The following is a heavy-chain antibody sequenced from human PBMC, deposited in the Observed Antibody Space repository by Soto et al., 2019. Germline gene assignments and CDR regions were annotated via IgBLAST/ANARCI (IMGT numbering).Heavy chain of an antibody. V-gene: IGHV3-30*18. CDR3: AKDNFPTSRYYYYYYGMDV. CDR1: GCTFSSYG. CDR2: ISYDGSNK. J-gene: IGHJ6*02. D-gene: IGHD3-16*01. Sequence: GGSLRLSCAASGCTFSSYGMHWVRQAPGKGLEWVAVISYDGSNKYYADSVKGRFTISRDNSKNTLYLQMNSLRAEDTAVYYCAKDNFPTSRYYYYYYGMDVWGQGTTVTVYS.